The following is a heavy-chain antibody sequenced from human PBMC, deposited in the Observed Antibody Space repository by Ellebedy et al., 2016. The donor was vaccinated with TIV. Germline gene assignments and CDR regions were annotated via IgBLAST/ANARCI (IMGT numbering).Heavy chain of an antibody. CDR3: ATTFIGGEKYFQH. CDR1: GFTFSSYA. CDR2: ISGNGGGT. J-gene: IGHJ1*01. D-gene: IGHD3-10*01. Sequence: PGGSLRLSCAASGFTFSSYAMSWVRQAPGKGLEWVSAISGNGGGTFYADSVKGRFTSSRDNSNNALYLQMNSLRADDTAVYFCATTFIGGEKYFQHWGQGTLVTVSS. V-gene: IGHV3-23*01.